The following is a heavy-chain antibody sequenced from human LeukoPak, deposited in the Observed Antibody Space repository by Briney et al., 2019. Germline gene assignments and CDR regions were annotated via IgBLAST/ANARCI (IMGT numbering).Heavy chain of an antibody. J-gene: IGHJ6*03. CDR1: GGSISSSSYY. Sequence: SETLSLTCTVSGGSISSSSYYWGWIRQPPGKGLEWIGSIYYSGSTYYNPSLKSRVTISVDTSKNQFSLKLSSVTAADTAVYYCARQGGGYDPYYYYYMDAWGKGTTVTVSS. CDR3: ARQGGGYDPYYYYYMDA. V-gene: IGHV4-39*01. CDR2: IYYSGST. D-gene: IGHD5-12*01.